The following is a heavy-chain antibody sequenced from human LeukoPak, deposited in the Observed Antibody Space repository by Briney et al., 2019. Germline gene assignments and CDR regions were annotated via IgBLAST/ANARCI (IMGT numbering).Heavy chain of an antibody. CDR2: INHSGST. CDR1: GGSFSDYY. J-gene: IGHJ5*02. CDR3: AREAMYYYGSGRPFNWFDP. Sequence: PSETLSLTCAVYGGSFSDYYWSWIRQPPGKGLEWIGEINHSGSTNYNPSLKSRVTISVDTSKNQFSLKLSSVTAADTAVYYCAREAMYYYGSGRPFNWFDPWGQGTLVTASS. V-gene: IGHV4-34*01. D-gene: IGHD3-10*01.